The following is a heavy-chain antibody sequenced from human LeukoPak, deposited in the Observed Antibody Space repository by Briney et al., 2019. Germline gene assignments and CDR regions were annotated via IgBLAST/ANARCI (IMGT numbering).Heavy chain of an antibody. CDR1: GFTVSSNY. Sequence: GGSLRLSCAASGFTVSSNYMSWVRQAPGKGLEWVSVIYSGGSTYYADSVKGRFTISRDNSKNTLYLQMNSLRAEDTAVYYCAKDAAGPRGYYFDYWGQGTLVTVSS. V-gene: IGHV3-53*01. J-gene: IGHJ4*02. D-gene: IGHD6-19*01. CDR2: IYSGGST. CDR3: AKDAAGPRGYYFDY.